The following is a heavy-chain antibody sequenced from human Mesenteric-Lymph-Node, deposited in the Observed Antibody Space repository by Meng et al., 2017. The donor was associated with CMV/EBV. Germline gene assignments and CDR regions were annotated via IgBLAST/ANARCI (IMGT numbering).Heavy chain of an antibody. J-gene: IGHJ5*02. CDR2: INHSGST. V-gene: IGHV4-39*07. Sequence: GSLRLSCTVSGGSISSSSYYWGWIRQPPGKGLEWIGEINHSGSTNYNPSLKSRVTISVDTSKNQFSLKLSSVTAADTAVYYCARRVAATYNWFDPWGQGTLVTVSS. CDR1: GGSISSSSYY. D-gene: IGHD2-15*01. CDR3: ARRVAATYNWFDP.